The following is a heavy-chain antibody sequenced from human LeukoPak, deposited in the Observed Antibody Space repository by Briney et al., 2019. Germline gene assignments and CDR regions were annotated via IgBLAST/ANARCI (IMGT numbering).Heavy chain of an antibody. CDR2: IYYSGST. Sequence: PSETLSLTCTVSGGSISSTNYYWGWIRQPPGKGLEWIASIYYSGSTYYNPSLKSRVTVSVDTSKDQFSLKLSSVTAADTAVYYSAITPGPFDSTRNYYPFDYWGQGTLVTVSS. CDR3: AITPGPFDSTRNYYPFDY. D-gene: IGHD2/OR15-2a*01. J-gene: IGHJ4*02. V-gene: IGHV4-39*07. CDR1: GGSISSTNYY.